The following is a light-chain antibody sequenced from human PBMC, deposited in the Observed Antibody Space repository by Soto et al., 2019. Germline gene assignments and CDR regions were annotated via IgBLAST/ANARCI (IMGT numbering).Light chain of an antibody. CDR3: SSYISSSTPYV. CDR1: SSEIGGYNF. V-gene: IGLV2-14*03. J-gene: IGLJ1*01. Sequence: QSALTQPASVSGSPGQSITISCTGTSSEIGGYNFVSWYQHHPGTAPRLMIFGVSDRPSGVSDRFSGSKSGNTASLTISGRQAEDEAAYYCSSYISSSTPYVFGTGTKVTVL. CDR2: GVS.